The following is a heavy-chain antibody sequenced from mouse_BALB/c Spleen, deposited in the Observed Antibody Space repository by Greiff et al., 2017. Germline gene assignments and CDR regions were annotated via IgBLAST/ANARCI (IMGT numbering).Heavy chain of an antibody. CDR1: GFTFSSYT. V-gene: IGHV5-6-4*01. Sequence: EVMLVESGGGLVKPGGSLKLSCAASGFTFSSYTMSWVRQTPEKRLEWVATISSGGSYTYYPDSVKGRFTISRDNAKNTLYLQMSSLKSEDTAMYYCTRERGYYGSSYAFDYWGQGTTLTVSS. CDR3: TRERGYYGSSYAFDY. CDR2: ISSGGSYT. D-gene: IGHD1-1*01. J-gene: IGHJ2*01.